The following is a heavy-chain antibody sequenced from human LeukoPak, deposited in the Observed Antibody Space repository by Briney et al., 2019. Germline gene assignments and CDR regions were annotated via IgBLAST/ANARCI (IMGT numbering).Heavy chain of an antibody. D-gene: IGHD2-21*02. V-gene: IGHV4-39*07. CDR2: INHSGST. CDR3: ARGGQPLLYYFDY. J-gene: IGHJ4*02. CDR1: GGSISSGSYY. Sequence: SQTLSLTCTVSGGSISSGSYYWSWIRQPPGKGLEWIGEINHSGSTNYNPSLKSRVTISVDTSKNQFSLKLSSVTAADTAVYYCARGGQPLLYYFDYWGQGTLVTVSS.